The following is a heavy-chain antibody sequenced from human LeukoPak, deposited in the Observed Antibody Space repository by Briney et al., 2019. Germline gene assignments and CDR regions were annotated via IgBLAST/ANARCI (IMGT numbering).Heavy chain of an antibody. V-gene: IGHV3-66*01. CDR3: ARSGSQYGSKLWYFDL. D-gene: IGHD1-26*01. CDR2: IYTGDNT. Sequence: GGSLRLSCAASGFTVSSNYMNWVRQAPGKGLEWVSMIYTGDNTFYADSVKGRFTISRENAKNSLYLQMNSLRTGDTAVYYCARSGSQYGSKLWYFDLWGRGTLVTVSS. J-gene: IGHJ2*01. CDR1: GFTVSSNY.